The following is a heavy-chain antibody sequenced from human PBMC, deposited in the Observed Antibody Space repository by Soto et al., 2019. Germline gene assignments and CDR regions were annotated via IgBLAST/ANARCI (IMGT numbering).Heavy chain of an antibody. CDR2: IYYRGTT. CDR1: GGSISSSSYY. D-gene: IGHD3-22*01. V-gene: IGHV4-39*01. CDR3: ASAFLYYYDSSGPSPFDY. Sequence: SETLSLTCTVSGGSISSSSYYWGWIRQPPGKGLEWIGSIYYRGTTYYNPSLKSRVTTSVGTSKNQFSLSLSSVTAADTAVYYCASAFLYYYDSSGPSPFDYWGQGTLVTVSS. J-gene: IGHJ4*02.